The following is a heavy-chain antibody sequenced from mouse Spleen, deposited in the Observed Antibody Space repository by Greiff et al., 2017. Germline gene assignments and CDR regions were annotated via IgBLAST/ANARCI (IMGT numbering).Heavy chain of an antibody. D-gene: IGHD3-2*02. J-gene: IGHJ4*01. V-gene: IGHV1-82*01. CDR3: AREGSGPLYAMDY. CDR1: GYAFSSSW. Sequence: QVQLKESGPELVKPGASVKISCKASGYAFSSSWMNWVQQRPGKGLEWIGRIFPGDGDTNYNGKFKGKATLTADKSSSTAYMQLSSLTSEDSAVYFCAREGSGPLYAMDYWGQGTSVTVSS. CDR2: IFPGDGDT.